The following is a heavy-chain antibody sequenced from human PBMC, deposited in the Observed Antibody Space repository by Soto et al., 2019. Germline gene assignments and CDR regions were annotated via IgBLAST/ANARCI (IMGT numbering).Heavy chain of an antibody. CDR2: ISYDGSDK. CDR1: GFTFSSYA. V-gene: IGHV3-30*18. CDR3: AKALGELSPESYDY. D-gene: IGHD3-16*02. Sequence: QVQLVESGGGVVQPGGSLRLSCAASGFTFSSYAMHWVRQAPGKGLEWVAVISYDGSDKYYADFVKGRITISRDNSKNTLNLQMNSMRAYDTAVYYCAKALGELSPESYDYWGQGTLITVSS. J-gene: IGHJ4*02.